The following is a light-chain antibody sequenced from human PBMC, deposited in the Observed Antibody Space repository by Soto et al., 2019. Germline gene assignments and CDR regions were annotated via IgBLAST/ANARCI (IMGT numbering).Light chain of an antibody. Sequence: QAVVTQETSLTVSPGGTVTLTCGSSTGIVTSGHFPYWFQQKPGQAPRTLIYDTNNKHSWTPARFSGSLLGGKAALTLSGAQPEDEAEYYCLLFHSDIRGVFGGGAKVTVL. V-gene: IGLV7-46*01. CDR3: LLFHSDIRGV. CDR1: TGIVTSGHF. CDR2: DTN. J-gene: IGLJ2*01.